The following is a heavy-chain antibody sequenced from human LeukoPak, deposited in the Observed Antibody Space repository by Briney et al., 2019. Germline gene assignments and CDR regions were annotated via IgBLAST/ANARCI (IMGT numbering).Heavy chain of an antibody. J-gene: IGHJ5*02. CDR1: GYSFTSYW. CDR3: ARLDILTGYDWFDP. CDR2: IYPGDSDT. D-gene: IGHD3-9*01. Sequence: LGESLKISCQGSGYSFTSYWIGWVRQMPGKGLEWMGIIYPGDSDTRYSPSFQGQVTISADKSISTAYLQWSSLKASDTAMYYCARLDILTGYDWFDPWGQGTLVTVSS. V-gene: IGHV5-51*01.